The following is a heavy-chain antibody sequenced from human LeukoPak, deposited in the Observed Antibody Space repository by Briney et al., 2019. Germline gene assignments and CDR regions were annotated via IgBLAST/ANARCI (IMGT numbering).Heavy chain of an antibody. J-gene: IGHJ4*02. CDR1: GGSVTTYH. CDR2: VHYRGSP. CDR3: ARYSTSWDY. D-gene: IGHD2-2*01. V-gene: IGHV4-59*02. Sequence: PSETLSLTCSVSGGSVTTYHWGWIRQFPGKGLEWIGHVHYRGSPEYNPSLQSRVTISVDTSKNQFSLRLTSVTAADTAVYYCARYSTSWDYWGQGTLVTVCS.